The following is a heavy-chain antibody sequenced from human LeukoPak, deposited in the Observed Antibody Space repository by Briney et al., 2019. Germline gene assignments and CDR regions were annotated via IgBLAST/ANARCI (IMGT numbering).Heavy chain of an antibody. J-gene: IGHJ4*02. V-gene: IGHV4-4*07. CDR2: IYSTGST. CDR1: GGSMSSYY. Sequence: SSEALSLTCSVSGGSMSSYYWSWVRQPAGKGLEWIGRIYSTGSTNYNPPLNSRVTMSVDTSNNQFSLRLTSVTAADTAVYYCARGTTAAAGIFDCWGQGTLVTVSS. D-gene: IGHD6-13*01. CDR3: ARGTTAAAGIFDC.